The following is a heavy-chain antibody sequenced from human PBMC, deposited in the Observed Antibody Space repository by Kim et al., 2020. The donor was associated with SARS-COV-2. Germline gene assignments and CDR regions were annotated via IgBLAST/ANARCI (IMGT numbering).Heavy chain of an antibody. CDR1: GGSISSGSYY. V-gene: IGHV4-61*02. CDR3: ARVHQPGDSGYDYYYYGMDV. J-gene: IGHJ6*02. CDR2: IYTSGST. Sequence: SETLSLTCTVSGGSISSGSYYWSWIRQPAGKGLEWIGRIYTSGSTNYNPSLKSRVTISVDTSKNQFSLKLSSVTAADTAVYYCARVHQPGDSGYDYYYYGMDVWGQGTTVTVSS. D-gene: IGHD5-12*01.